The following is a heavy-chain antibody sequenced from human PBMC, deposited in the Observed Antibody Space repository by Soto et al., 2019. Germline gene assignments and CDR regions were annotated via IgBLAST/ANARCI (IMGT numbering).Heavy chain of an antibody. Sequence: QVQLVQSGAEVKKPGASVKVSCKASGYTFTSYYMHWVRQAPGQGLEWMGIINPSGGSTSYAQKFQGRDTMTRDTSKSTVYMELSSLRSEDTAVYYCARDGSIAARPRDFDYWGQGTLVTVSS. CDR2: INPSGGST. J-gene: IGHJ4*02. D-gene: IGHD6-6*01. CDR1: GYTFTSYY. CDR3: ARDGSIAARPRDFDY. V-gene: IGHV1-46*03.